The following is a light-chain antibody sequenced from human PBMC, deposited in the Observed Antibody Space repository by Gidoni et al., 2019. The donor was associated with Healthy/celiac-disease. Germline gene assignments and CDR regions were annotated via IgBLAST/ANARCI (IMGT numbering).Light chain of an antibody. CDR1: KLGDKY. CDR3: QAWDSSLPVV. V-gene: IGLV3-1*01. J-gene: IGLJ2*01. CDR2: QDS. Sequence: SYELTQPPSVSVSPGQTASITCSGDKLGDKYACWYQQTPGQSPVLVIYQDSKRPSGIPERFSGSNSGNTATLTISGTQAMDEADYYCQAWDSSLPVVFGGGTKLTVL.